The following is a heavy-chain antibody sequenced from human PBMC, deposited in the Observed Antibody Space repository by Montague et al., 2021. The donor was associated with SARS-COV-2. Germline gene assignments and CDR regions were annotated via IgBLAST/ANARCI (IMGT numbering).Heavy chain of an antibody. V-gene: IGHV2-70*01. CDR1: GFSLSSSGVC. Sequence: PALVKPTQTLTLTCSFSGFSLSSSGVCVSWIRQPPGKALEWLALIHWDDDKYYNTSLKTRLTISKDTSKNQVVLTMTNMDPVDTATYYCARTSSSAGDKTEGQYSCYGMDVWGQGTSVTVSS. CDR3: ARTSSSAGDKTEGQYSCYGMDV. D-gene: IGHD4-17*01. CDR2: IHWDDDK. J-gene: IGHJ6*02.